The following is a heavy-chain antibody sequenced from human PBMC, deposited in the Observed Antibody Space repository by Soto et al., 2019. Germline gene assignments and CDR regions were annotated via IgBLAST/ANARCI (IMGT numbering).Heavy chain of an antibody. J-gene: IGHJ5*02. CDR3: AWQNHYGSTWCEGWYDP. V-gene: IGHV5-51*01. CDR2: IHPGDSDT. CDR1: GYSFTNYW. D-gene: IGHD6-13*01. Sequence: GESLKISCQASGYSFTNYWVGWVRQIPGRGLEWMGIIHPGDSDTRYSPFFQGQVTISADKSLSTAYLQWSSLKASDTAMYHCAWQNHYGSTWCEGWYDPWRQATLVTVSS.